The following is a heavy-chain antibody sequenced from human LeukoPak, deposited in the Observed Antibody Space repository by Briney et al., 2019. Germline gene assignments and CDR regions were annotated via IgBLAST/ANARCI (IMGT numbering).Heavy chain of an antibody. CDR1: GFTFSSYA. Sequence: GGSLRLSCAASGFTFSSYAMSWVRQAPGKGLEWVSAISGSGGSTYYADSVKGRFTISRDNSKNTLYLQMNSLRAEDTAVYYCAKYRIVVVPAAIPNWFDPWGQGTLVTVSS. CDR3: AKYRIVVVPAAIPNWFDP. J-gene: IGHJ5*02. D-gene: IGHD2-2*01. CDR2: ISGSGGST. V-gene: IGHV3-23*01.